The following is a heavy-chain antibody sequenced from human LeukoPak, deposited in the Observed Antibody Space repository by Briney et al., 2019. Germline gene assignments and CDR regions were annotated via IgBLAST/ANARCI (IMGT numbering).Heavy chain of an antibody. CDR1: GSIFTSYW. J-gene: IGHJ4*02. CDR2: IYPGDSDT. CDR3: ARHVAYDFWSGYGDY. Sequence: GASLQISGEGSGSIFTSYWSGGVRQLPGKGLEGMGIIYPGDSDTRYSPSFQGQVTISADKSISTAYLQWSSLKASDTAMYYCARHVAYDFWSGYGDYWGQGTLVTVSS. V-gene: IGHV5-51*01. D-gene: IGHD3-3*01.